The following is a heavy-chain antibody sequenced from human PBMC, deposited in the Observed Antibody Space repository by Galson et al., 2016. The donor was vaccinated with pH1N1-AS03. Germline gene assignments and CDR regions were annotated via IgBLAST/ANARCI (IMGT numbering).Heavy chain of an antibody. J-gene: IGHJ4*02. CDR3: ATHKENRRGDFDS. CDR1: DDSINNHIY. V-gene: IGHV4-4*01. CDR2: IFHNGNI. Sequence: ETLSLTCSVSDDSINNHIYWSWVRQAPGKGLEWIGEIFHNGNINYNPSLKSRLSTSADKPSKEISLSLRSVTAADTAVYFCATHKENRRGDFDSWGQGTLVIVSS. D-gene: IGHD2/OR15-2a*01.